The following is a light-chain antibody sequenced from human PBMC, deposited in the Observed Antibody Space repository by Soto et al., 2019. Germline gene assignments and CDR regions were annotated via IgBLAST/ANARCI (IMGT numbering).Light chain of an antibody. CDR1: KIGTKS. Sequence: SYELTQPPSVSVAPGQTATFTCGGDKIGTKSVHWHQQKPGQAPVLVVYDDTDRPSGIPERFSGSKSGNTVTLTISRVEAGDEADYYCQAWDRTTDFVVFGGGTTFTVL. CDR3: QAWDRTTDFVV. CDR2: DDT. J-gene: IGLJ2*01. V-gene: IGLV3-21*02.